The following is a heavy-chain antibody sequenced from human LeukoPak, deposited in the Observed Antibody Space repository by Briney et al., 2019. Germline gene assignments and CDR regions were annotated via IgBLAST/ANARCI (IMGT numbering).Heavy chain of an antibody. Sequence: PSETLSLTCTVSGDSISSYYWSWIRQPPGKGLEWIGYIYYSGSTKYNPSLKSRVTISVDTSKNQFSLKLSSVTAADTAVYYCARLSCSGGSCYDDYWGQGTLVTVSS. D-gene: IGHD2-15*01. J-gene: IGHJ4*02. V-gene: IGHV4-59*08. CDR2: IYYSGST. CDR3: ARLSCSGGSCYDDY. CDR1: GDSISSYY.